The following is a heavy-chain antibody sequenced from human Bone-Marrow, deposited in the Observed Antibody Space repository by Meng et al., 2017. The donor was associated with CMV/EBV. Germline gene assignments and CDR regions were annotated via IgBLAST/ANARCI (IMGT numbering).Heavy chain of an antibody. Sequence: GESLKISCAASGFTFSSYGMHWVRQAPGKGLEWVAFIRYDGSNKYYADSVKGRFTISRDNSNNTLYLQMNSLRAEDTAVYYCAKLGWGDYGGKISPAGAFDIWGQGTMVTVSS. CDR2: IRYDGSNK. J-gene: IGHJ3*02. CDR3: AKLGWGDYGGKISPAGAFDI. D-gene: IGHD4-23*01. V-gene: IGHV3-30*02. CDR1: GFTFSSYG.